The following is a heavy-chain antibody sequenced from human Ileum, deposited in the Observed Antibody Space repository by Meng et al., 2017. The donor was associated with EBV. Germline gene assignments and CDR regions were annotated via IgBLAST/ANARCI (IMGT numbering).Heavy chain of an antibody. CDR3: ASGRDYAWHS. Sequence: QGRLQESGPGLVKPSGTLSLTVAVSGDSISSNNWWSWVRQPPGKGLEWIGEIYHSGSTNYNPSFKSRVTMSVDKSKNQISLNLSSVTAADTAVYYCASGRDYAWHSWGRGTLVTVSS. CDR2: IYHSGST. D-gene: IGHD4-17*01. V-gene: IGHV4-4*02. J-gene: IGHJ4*02. CDR1: GDSISSNNW.